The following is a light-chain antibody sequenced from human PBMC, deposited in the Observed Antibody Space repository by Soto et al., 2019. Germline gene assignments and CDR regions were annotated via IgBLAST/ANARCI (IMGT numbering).Light chain of an antibody. V-gene: IGLV2-14*03. Sequence: QSVLTQPASLSGSPGQSITISCTGTSSDVGGYNYVSWYQQHPGKAPKLMIFDVNNRPSGISSRFSGSKSGNTASLTISGLQAEDEADYYCCSYTRSTTYVFGTGTKVTVL. CDR3: CSYTRSTTYV. J-gene: IGLJ1*01. CDR2: DVN. CDR1: SSDVGGYNY.